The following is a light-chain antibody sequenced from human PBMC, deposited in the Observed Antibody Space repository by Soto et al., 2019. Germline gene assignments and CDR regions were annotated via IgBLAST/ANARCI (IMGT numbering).Light chain of an antibody. V-gene: IGLV2-14*01. J-gene: IGLJ1*01. CDR1: SSDVGGYNY. CDR3: ISYTGSSTSYV. Sequence: QSVLTQPASVSGSPGQSITISCTGTSSDVGGYNYVSWSQQHPGKAPQLMIYEVSNRPSGVSSRFSGSKSGNTASLTISGLQAEDEADYYCISYTGSSTSYVFGSGTKVTVL. CDR2: EVS.